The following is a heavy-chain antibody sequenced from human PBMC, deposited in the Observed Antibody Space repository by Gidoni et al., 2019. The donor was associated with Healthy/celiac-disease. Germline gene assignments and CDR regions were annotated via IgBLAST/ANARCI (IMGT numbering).Heavy chain of an antibody. CDR1: GGSISSSSYY. V-gene: IGHV4-39*01. Sequence: QLPLPASCPGLVKPSETLSLTCPVSGGSISSSSYYWGWLRPPPGKGLEWTGSIYYSGSTYYNPSLKSRVTISVDTAKNQFSRKLSSVTAADTAVYYCARRYYGSGPSFDPWGQGTLVTVSS. CDR2: IYYSGST. CDR3: ARRYYGSGPSFDP. J-gene: IGHJ5*02. D-gene: IGHD3-10*01.